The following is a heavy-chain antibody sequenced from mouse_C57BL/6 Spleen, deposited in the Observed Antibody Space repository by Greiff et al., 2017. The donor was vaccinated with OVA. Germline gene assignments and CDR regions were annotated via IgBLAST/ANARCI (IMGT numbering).Heavy chain of an antibody. Sequence: EVMLVESEGGLVQPGSSMKLSCTASGFTFSDYYMAWVRQVPEKGLEWVANINYDGSSTYYLDSLKSRFIISRDNAKNILYLQMSSLKSEDTATYYCAREGIYYGSSYDYWGQGTTLTVSS. CDR1: GFTFSDYY. D-gene: IGHD1-1*01. J-gene: IGHJ2*01. CDR3: AREGIYYGSSYDY. V-gene: IGHV5-16*01. CDR2: INYDGSST.